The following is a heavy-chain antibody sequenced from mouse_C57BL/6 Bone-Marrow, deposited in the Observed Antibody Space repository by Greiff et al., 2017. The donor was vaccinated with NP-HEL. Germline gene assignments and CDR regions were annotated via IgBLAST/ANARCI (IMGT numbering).Heavy chain of an antibody. CDR2: IYPGSGNT. D-gene: IGHD2-2*01. V-gene: IGHV1-66*01. CDR3: ARGGYGYGWFGY. J-gene: IGHJ3*01. CDR1: GYSFTSYY. Sequence: QVQLQQSGPELVKPGASVKISCKASGYSFTSYYIHWVKQRPGQGLEWIGWIYPGSGNTKYNEKFKGKATLTADTSSSTAYMQLSSLTSEDSAVYYCARGGYGYGWFGYWGQGTLVTVSA.